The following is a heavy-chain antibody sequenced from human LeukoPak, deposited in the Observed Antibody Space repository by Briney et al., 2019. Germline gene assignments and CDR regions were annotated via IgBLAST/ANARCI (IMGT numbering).Heavy chain of an antibody. D-gene: IGHD2-21*02. CDR3: AKDPSNCGGDCYYFDY. V-gene: IGHV3-23*01. J-gene: IGHJ4*02. CDR1: GFTFSSYE. Sequence: GGSLRLSCAASGFTFSSYEMNWVRQAPGKGLEWVSAISGSGGSTYYADSVKGRFTISRDNSKNTLYLQMNSLRAEDTAVYYCAKDPSNCGGDCYYFDYWGQGTLVTVSS. CDR2: ISGSGGST.